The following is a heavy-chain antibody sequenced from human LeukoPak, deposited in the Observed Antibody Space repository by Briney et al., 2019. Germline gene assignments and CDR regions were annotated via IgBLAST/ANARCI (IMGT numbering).Heavy chain of an antibody. CDR2: INPSGGST. Sequence: ASVKVSCKASGYTFISYYMYWVRQAPGQGLEWMGIINPSGGSTSYAQKFQGRVTMTRDTSTSTVYMELSSLRSEDTAVYYCARGSTTYYDILTGHFTPFDYWGQGTLVTVSS. CDR1: GYTFISYY. D-gene: IGHD3-9*01. V-gene: IGHV1-46*01. CDR3: ARGSTTYYDILTGHFTPFDY. J-gene: IGHJ4*02.